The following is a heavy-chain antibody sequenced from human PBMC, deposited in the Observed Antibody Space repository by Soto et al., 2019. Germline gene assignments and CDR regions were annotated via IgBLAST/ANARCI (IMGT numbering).Heavy chain of an antibody. CDR1: GGSFSGYY. CDR3: ARGSPGPVDH. CDR2: INHSGST. J-gene: IGHJ4*02. V-gene: IGHV4-34*01. D-gene: IGHD3-10*01. Sequence: SETLSLTXAVYGGSFSGYYWSWIRQPPGKGLEWIGEINHSGSTNYNPSLNSRVTMTTNTSINTAYMELRSLRSQDTAVYYCARGSPGPVDHWGQGTQVTVSS.